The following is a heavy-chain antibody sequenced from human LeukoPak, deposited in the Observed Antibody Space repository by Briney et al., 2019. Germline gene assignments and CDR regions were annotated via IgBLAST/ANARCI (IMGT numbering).Heavy chain of an antibody. CDR1: GGSISSYY. D-gene: IGHD3-16*01. CDR3: ARETSQKGAHYMDV. CDR2: IYYSGST. J-gene: IGHJ6*03. Sequence: SETLSLTCTVSGGSISSYYWSWIRQPPGKGLEWIGYIYYSGSTNYNPSLKSRVTISVDTSKNQFSLKLSSVTAADAAVYYCARETSQKGAHYMDVWGKGTTVTISS. V-gene: IGHV4-59*01.